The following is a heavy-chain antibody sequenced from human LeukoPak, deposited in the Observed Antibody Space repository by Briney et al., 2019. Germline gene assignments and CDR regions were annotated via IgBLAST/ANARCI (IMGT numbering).Heavy chain of an antibody. J-gene: IGHJ4*02. CDR1: RYTFTSCY. Sequence: ASVKVSCKASRYTFTSCYIHWVRQAPGQGLEWMGIINPSGGSTSYAQKFQGRVTMSRDMSTNTVCMELSSLRSEDTAVYYCARESSAVAAGHYWGQGTLVTVSS. D-gene: IGHD6-19*01. V-gene: IGHV1-46*01. CDR2: INPSGGST. CDR3: ARESSAVAAGHY.